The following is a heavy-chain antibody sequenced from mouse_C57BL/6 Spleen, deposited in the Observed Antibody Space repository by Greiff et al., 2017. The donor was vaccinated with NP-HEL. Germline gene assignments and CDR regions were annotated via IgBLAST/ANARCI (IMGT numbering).Heavy chain of an antibody. V-gene: IGHV1-5*01. CDR3: TREDYGNPLLYAMDY. CDR2: IYPGNSDT. D-gene: IGHD2-1*01. CDR1: GYTFTSYW. Sequence: VQLQQSGTVLARPGASVKMSCKTSGYTFTSYWMHWVKQRPGQGLEWIGAIYPGNSDTSYNQKFKGKAKLTAVTSASTAYMELSSLTNEDSAVYYCTREDYGNPLLYAMDYWGQGTSVTVSS. J-gene: IGHJ4*01.